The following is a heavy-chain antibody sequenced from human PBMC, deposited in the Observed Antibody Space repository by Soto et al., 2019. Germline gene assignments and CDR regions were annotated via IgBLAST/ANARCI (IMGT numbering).Heavy chain of an antibody. CDR3: ARKGSLYSSGWLFDY. V-gene: IGHV3-21*01. CDR1: GFTFSSYS. CDR2: ISSSSYI. J-gene: IGHJ4*02. Sequence: GGSLRLSCAASGFTFSSYSMNWVRQAPGKGLEWVSSISSSSYIYYADSVKGRFTTSRDNAKNSLYLQMNSLRAEDTAVYYCARKGSLYSSGWLFDYWGQGTLVTVS. D-gene: IGHD6-19*01.